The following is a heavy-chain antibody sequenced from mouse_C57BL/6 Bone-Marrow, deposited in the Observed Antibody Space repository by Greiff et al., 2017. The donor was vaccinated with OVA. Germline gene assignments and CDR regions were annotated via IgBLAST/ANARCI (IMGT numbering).Heavy chain of an antibody. V-gene: IGHV1-53*01. CDR2: INPSNGGP. CDR3: ARPTVVASFDY. J-gene: IGHJ2*01. Sequence: QVQLQQPGTELVKPGASVKLSCKASGYTFTSYWMHWVKQRPGQGLEWIGNINPSNGGPNYNEKFKSKATLTVDNSSSTAYMQLSSLTSEDSAVYYCARPTVVASFDYWGQGTTLSVSS. CDR1: GYTFTSYW. D-gene: IGHD1-1*01.